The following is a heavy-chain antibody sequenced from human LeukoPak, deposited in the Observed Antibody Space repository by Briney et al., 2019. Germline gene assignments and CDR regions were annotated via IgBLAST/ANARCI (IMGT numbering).Heavy chain of an antibody. Sequence: PGGSLRLSCAASGFNFNTYEMNWVRQAPGKGLEWVSYICGRGTTKYYADSVKGRFTISRDNAKNSLYLQMNSLRAEDTAVYYCARGTDDYGGIRPLDCWGQGTLVTVSS. D-gene: IGHD4-23*01. CDR2: ICGRGTTK. J-gene: IGHJ4*02. CDR3: ARGTDDYGGIRPLDC. CDR1: GFNFNTYE. V-gene: IGHV3-48*03.